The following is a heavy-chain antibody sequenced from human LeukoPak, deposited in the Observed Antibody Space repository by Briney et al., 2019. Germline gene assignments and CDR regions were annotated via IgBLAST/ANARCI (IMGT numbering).Heavy chain of an antibody. V-gene: IGHV4-61*02. CDR3: ARTQAILTGYYPYFDY. Sequence: SETLSLTCAVYGGSISRGSYYWAWIRRRAGKGPESFGRIYTSGSTHSQSSLKCRVTISVATSKNQFSLKLSSVTAADTAVYYCARTQAILTGYYPYFDYWGQRTLVTVSS. D-gene: IGHD3-9*01. CDR1: GGSISRGSYY. J-gene: IGHJ4*02. CDR2: IYTSGST.